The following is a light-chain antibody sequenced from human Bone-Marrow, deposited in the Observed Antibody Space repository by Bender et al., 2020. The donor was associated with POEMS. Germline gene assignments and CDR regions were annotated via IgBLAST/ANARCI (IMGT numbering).Light chain of an antibody. CDR1: NTNIGIGFD. CDR2: GDT. V-gene: IGLV1-40*01. Sequence: QSVLTQPPSVSGAPGQRVTISCTGSNTNIGIGFDVNWYQQVSGTAPKLLIYGDTHRPSGVPDRFSGSRSGNTASLTISGLQSEDEADYYCCSYPGWGVFGGGTKLTVL. J-gene: IGLJ3*02. CDR3: CSYPGWGV.